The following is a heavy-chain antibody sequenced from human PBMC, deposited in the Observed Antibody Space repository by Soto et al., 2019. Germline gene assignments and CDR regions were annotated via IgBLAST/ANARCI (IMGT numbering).Heavy chain of an antibody. D-gene: IGHD2-8*01. J-gene: IGHJ4*02. CDR2: LSVYNGNT. CDR1: GGTFSIYT. Sequence: ASVKVSCKASGGTFSIYTISWVRQAPGQGLEWMGWLSVYNGNTHYAQKFQGRVTVTTDTSTSTAYMELRSLRSDDTAVYYCARARSNHYSGQGTLVTVSS. V-gene: IGHV1-18*01. CDR3: ARARSNHY.